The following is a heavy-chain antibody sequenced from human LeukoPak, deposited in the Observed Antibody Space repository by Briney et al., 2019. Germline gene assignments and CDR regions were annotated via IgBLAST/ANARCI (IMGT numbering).Heavy chain of an antibody. D-gene: IGHD2-8*01. J-gene: IGHJ3*02. V-gene: IGHV3-74*01. Sequence: HGGSLRLSCAASGFTFSNYWIHWVRQAPGKGLVWVSRIKSDGSDISLADSVKGRFTISRDNANNTMYLEMKGLRAEDTAMYYCALSTNWADVFDIWGQGTLVIGSS. CDR1: GFTFSNYW. CDR3: ALSTNWADVFDI. CDR2: IKSDGSDI.